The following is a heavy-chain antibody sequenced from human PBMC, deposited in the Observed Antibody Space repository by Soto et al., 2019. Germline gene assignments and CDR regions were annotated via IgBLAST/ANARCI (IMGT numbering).Heavy chain of an antibody. D-gene: IGHD6-19*01. CDR3: ARAGSPFIAVALCWFDP. J-gene: IGHJ5*02. CDR1: GFTFSSYW. CDR2: IKQDGSEK. Sequence: PGESLKISCAASGFTFSSYWMSWVRQAPGKGLEWVANIKQDGSEKYNVDYVKGRFTISRDNAKNSLYLQMNSLRAEDTAVYYCARAGSPFIAVALCWFDPWGQGTLVTVSS. V-gene: IGHV3-7*01.